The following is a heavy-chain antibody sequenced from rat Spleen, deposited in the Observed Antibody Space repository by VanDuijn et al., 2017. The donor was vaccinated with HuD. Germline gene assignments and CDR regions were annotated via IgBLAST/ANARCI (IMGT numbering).Heavy chain of an antibody. Sequence: EVQLVESGGGLVQPGRSLKLSCVASGFTFSDYYMAWVRQAPKKGLEWVASISYDGSSTYYRDSVKGRFTISRDNAKSTLYLQMDSLRSEDTATYYCARTGDYWGQGVMVTVSS. CDR2: ISYDGSST. D-gene: IGHD5-1*01. J-gene: IGHJ2*01. V-gene: IGHV5-7*01. CDR1: GFTFSDYY. CDR3: ARTGDY.